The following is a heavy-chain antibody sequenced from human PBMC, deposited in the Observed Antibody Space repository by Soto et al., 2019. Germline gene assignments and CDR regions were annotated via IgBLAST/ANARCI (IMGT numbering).Heavy chain of an antibody. J-gene: IGHJ4*02. CDR3: VRQENQLASYGGYLDY. CDR2: IYHSGTT. Sequence: SETLSLTCTVSGGSVSSGNYHWSWLRQPPGKGLEWIGHIYHSGTTNYNPSLKSRVTISVDTSKNHFTLRLISATAADTATYFCVRQENQLASYGGYLDYWGQGTLVTVSS. CDR1: GGSVSSGNYH. V-gene: IGHV4-61*03. D-gene: IGHD1-1*01.